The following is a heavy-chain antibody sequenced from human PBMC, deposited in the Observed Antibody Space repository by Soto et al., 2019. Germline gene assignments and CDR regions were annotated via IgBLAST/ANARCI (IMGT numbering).Heavy chain of an antibody. V-gene: IGHV1-58*02. D-gene: IGHD1-26*01. Sequence: GASVKVSCKASGFTFTSSAMQWVRQARGQRLEWIGWIVVGSGNTNYAQKFQERVTITRDMSTSTAYMELSSLRSEDTAVYYCAKAKYSGSYDGADADYYYGMDVWGQGTTVTVSS. CDR3: AKAKYSGSYDGADADYYYGMDV. J-gene: IGHJ6*02. CDR2: IVVGSGNT. CDR1: GFTFTSSA.